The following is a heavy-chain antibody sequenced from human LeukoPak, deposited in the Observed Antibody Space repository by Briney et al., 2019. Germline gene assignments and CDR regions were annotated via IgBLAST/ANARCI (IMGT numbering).Heavy chain of an antibody. Sequence: SETLFLTCAVYGGSFSGYYWTWIRQPPGKGLEWIGETNQSGSTNYSPSLNSRITISVDTSKNQFSLQLSSVTAADTAVYYCARDSRYCVTTSCSRGIGYMDVWGKGTTVTVS. CDR3: ARDSRYCVTTSCSRGIGYMDV. D-gene: IGHD2-2*01. V-gene: IGHV4-34*01. CDR1: GGSFSGYY. CDR2: TNQSGST. J-gene: IGHJ6*03.